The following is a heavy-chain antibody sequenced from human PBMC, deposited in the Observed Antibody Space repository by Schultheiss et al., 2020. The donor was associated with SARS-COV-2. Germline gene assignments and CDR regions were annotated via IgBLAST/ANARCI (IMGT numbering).Heavy chain of an antibody. Sequence: GGSLRLSCAASGFSFSDYHMSWIRQAPGKGLEWVSAISGSGGSTYYADSVKGRFTISRDNSKNTLYLQMNSLRAEDTAVYYCARENSGKGFDYWGQGTLVTVSS. CDR3: ARENSGKGFDY. V-gene: IGHV3-23*01. CDR2: ISGSGGST. CDR1: GFSFSDYH. D-gene: IGHD6-25*01. J-gene: IGHJ4*02.